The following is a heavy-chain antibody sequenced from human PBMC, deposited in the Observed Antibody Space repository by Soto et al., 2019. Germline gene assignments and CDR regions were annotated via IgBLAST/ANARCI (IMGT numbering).Heavy chain of an antibody. CDR2: SGST. CDR3: ARLSAGWLDP. V-gene: IGHV4-59*02. J-gene: IGHJ5*02. D-gene: IGHD6-19*01. CDR1: GVYVSSYY. Sequence: SETLSLTCTVSGVYVSSYYWSWIRQPPGKGLEWIGYSGSTNYNPSLKSRVTISVDTSKNQFSLNLSSVTAADTAVYYCARLSAGWLDPWGQGTLVTVSS.